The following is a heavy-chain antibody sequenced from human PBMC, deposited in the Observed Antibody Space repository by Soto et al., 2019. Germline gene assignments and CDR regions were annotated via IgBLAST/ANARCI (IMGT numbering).Heavy chain of an antibody. V-gene: IGHV3-30*18. Sequence: PGGSLRLSCAASGFTFSSYWMHWVRQAPGKGLEWVAVISYDGSHKYYADSVKGRFTISRDNSKNTLFLQMNSLRAEDTAVYYCAKDSNYDFWSGYFGKYGMDVWGQGTTVTVSS. CDR2: ISYDGSHK. CDR1: GFTFSSYW. J-gene: IGHJ6*02. D-gene: IGHD3-3*01. CDR3: AKDSNYDFWSGYFGKYGMDV.